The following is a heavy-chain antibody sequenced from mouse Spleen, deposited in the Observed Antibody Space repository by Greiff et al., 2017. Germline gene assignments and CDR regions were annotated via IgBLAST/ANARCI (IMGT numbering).Heavy chain of an antibody. D-gene: IGHD1-1*01. CDR3: ARQVITKVVATEAMDY. J-gene: IGHJ4*01. CDR2: ISSGGSYT. Sequence: EVMLVESGGDLVKPGGSLKLSCAASGFTFSSYGMSWVRQTPDKRLEWVATISSGGSYTYYPDSVKGRFTISRDNAKNTLYLQMSSLKSEDTAMYYCARQVITKVVATEAMDYWGQGTSVTVSS. V-gene: IGHV5-6*02. CDR1: GFTFSSYG.